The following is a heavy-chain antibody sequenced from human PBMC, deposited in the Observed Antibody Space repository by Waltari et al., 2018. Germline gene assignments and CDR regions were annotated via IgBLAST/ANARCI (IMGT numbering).Heavy chain of an antibody. V-gene: IGHV3-53*01. Sequence: EVQLVESGGGLIQPGGSLRLSCAASGFTVSSNYMSWVRQAPGKGLEGVSVIYSGGSTYYADSVKGRFTISRDNSKNTLYLQMNSLRAEDTAVYYCAREKRRPGIAAAPEGWDWGQGTLVTVSS. D-gene: IGHD6-13*01. J-gene: IGHJ4*02. CDR1: GFTVSSNY. CDR2: IYSGGST. CDR3: AREKRRPGIAAAPEGWD.